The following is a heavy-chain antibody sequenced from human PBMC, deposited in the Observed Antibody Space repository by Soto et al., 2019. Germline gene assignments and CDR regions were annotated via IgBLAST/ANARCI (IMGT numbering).Heavy chain of an antibody. CDR3: ARGYSSSWYRGYFDY. CDR1: GFTFSSYW. D-gene: IGHD6-13*01. V-gene: IGHV3-7*01. J-gene: IGHJ4*02. CDR2: IKQDGSEK. Sequence: GGSLRLSCAASGFTFSSYWMSWVRQAPGKGLEWVANIKQDGSEKYYVDSVKGRFTISRDNAKNSLYLQMNSLRAEDTAVYYCARGYSSSWYRGYFDYWGQGTLVTVSS.